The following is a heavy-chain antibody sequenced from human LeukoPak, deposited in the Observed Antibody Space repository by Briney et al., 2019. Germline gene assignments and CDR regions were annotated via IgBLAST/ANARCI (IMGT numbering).Heavy chain of an antibody. CDR2: IKQDGSEK. Sequence: QTGGSLRLSCAASGFTFSSYWMSWVRQAPGKGLEWVANIKQDGSEKYYVDSVKGRFTISRDNAKNSLYLQMNSLRAEDTAVYYCARGGEAALNWFDPWGQGTLVTVSS. V-gene: IGHV3-7*01. CDR1: GFTFSSYW. D-gene: IGHD6-6*01. CDR3: ARGGEAALNWFDP. J-gene: IGHJ5*02.